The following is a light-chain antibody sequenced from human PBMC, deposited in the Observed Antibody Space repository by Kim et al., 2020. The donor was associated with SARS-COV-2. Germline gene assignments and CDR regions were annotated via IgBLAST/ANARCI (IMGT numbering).Light chain of an antibody. V-gene: IGLV2-14*03. CDR2: YVT. CDR3: SSYTAHNTVV. Sequence: QSVLTQPTSLSGSPGQSITLSCTGTSSDIGDFDYVSWYQQYPGDAPKLILYYVTRRPSGVSHRFSGSKSGTTASLTISGLQADDEARYFCSSYTAHNTVVFGGGTQLTVL. CDR1: SSDIGDFDY. J-gene: IGLJ2*01.